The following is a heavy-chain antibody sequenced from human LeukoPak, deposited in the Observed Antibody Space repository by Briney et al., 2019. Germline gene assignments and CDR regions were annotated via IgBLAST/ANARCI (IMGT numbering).Heavy chain of an antibody. Sequence: PGGSLRLSCAASGFTFSNYWMHWVRQAPGKGLVWVSRIDSDGKSTNYADSVKGRFTISRDNFNHTLSLQMNSLRVEDTAIYYCVKDIQLSTWGLGTMVTVSS. CDR3: VKDIQLST. D-gene: IGHD5-24*01. V-gene: IGHV3-74*01. CDR1: GFTFSNYW. J-gene: IGHJ3*01. CDR2: IDSDGKST.